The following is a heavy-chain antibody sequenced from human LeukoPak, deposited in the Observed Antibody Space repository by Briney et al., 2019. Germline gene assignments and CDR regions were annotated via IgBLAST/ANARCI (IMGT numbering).Heavy chain of an antibody. D-gene: IGHD6-13*01. Sequence: GGSLRLSCAASGFTFSDYYFSWIRQAPGKGLEWISYISSGGYTTHYADSVRGRFLISRDNAQNSLYLQTNSLRPEDSGVYYCARVMGAAGYGFDIWGQGAMVTVSS. CDR1: GFTFSDYY. J-gene: IGHJ3*02. CDR2: ISSGGYTT. V-gene: IGHV3-11*04. CDR3: ARVMGAAGYGFDI.